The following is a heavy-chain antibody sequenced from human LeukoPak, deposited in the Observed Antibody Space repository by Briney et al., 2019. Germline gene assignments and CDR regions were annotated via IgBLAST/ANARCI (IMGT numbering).Heavy chain of an antibody. J-gene: IGHJ4*02. CDR3: ARGKGSSARYYDY. V-gene: IGHV6-1*01. CDR1: GDSVSSNSAA. D-gene: IGHD2-2*01. CDR2: TYYRSKRYN. Sequence: SPTLSLTCAISGDSVSSNSAAWNWISQSPSRGLEWLGRTYYRSKRYNDYAVSVKSRITINPDTSKNQFPLQLNSVTAEDKAVYYCARGKGSSARYYDYWGQGSLVTVSS.